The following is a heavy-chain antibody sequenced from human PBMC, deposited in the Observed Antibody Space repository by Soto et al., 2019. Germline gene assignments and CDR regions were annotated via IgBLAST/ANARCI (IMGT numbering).Heavy chain of an antibody. J-gene: IGHJ6*02. CDR1: RFTFSSYA. D-gene: IGHD4-17*01. CDR3: ARGYGDDHYYYNMDA. CDR2: ISKDGSNK. V-gene: IGHV3-30-3*01. Sequence: QVQVVESGGGVVQPGRSLRLSYAASRFTFSSYAMHWVRQAPGKGLEWVAIISKDGSNKYYADSVKGRFTISRDNSKNTLSLQMNNLRAEDTAVYSCARGYGDDHYYYNMDAWGQGTTVTVSS.